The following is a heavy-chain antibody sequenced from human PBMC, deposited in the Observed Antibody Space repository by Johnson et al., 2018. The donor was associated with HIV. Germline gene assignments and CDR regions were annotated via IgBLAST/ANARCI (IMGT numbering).Heavy chain of an antibody. CDR2: IYSGGST. Sequence: MLLVESGGGLVQPGGSLRLSCGASGFTFNDHWMQWVRQAPGKGLEWVSVIYSGGSTYYADSVKGRFTISRDNSKNTLYLQMNSLRAEDTAVYYCARDGYSSSSFGAFDIWGQGTMVTVSS. CDR1: GFTFNDHW. J-gene: IGHJ3*02. D-gene: IGHD6-6*01. V-gene: IGHV3-66*01. CDR3: ARDGYSSSSFGAFDI.